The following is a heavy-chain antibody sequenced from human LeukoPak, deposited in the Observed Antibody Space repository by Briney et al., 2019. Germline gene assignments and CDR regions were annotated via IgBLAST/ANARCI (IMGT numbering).Heavy chain of an antibody. CDR3: ARVFHDSSGSYPYSFDY. Sequence: SVKVSCKASGGTFSSYAISWVRQAPGQGLEWMGGIIPIFGTANYAQKFQGRVTITADESTGTAYMELSSLRSDDTAVYSCARVFHDSSGSYPYSFDYRGQVPLAPVSS. CDR2: IIPIFGTA. J-gene: IGHJ4*02. CDR1: GGTFSSYA. D-gene: IGHD3-22*01. V-gene: IGHV1-69*13.